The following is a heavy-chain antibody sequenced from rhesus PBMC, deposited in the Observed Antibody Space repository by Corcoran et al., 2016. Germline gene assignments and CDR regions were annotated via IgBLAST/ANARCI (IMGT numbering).Heavy chain of an antibody. CDR1: GYSISSGYY. J-gene: IGHJ3*01. D-gene: IGHD2-21*01. CDR2: ISGSSGST. V-gene: IGHV4-99*01. Sequence: QVQLQESGPGLVKPSETLSLTCAVSGYSISSGYYWGWIRQPPGKGLEYIGYISGSSGSTYYNPSLKSRVTISKDTSKNQFSLKLSSVTAADTAVYYCARPVSFWGRGLRVTVSS. CDR3: ARPVSF.